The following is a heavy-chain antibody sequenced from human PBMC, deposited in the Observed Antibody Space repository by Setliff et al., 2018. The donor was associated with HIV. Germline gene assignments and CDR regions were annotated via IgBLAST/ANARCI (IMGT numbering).Heavy chain of an antibody. Sequence: PSETLSLTCAVSGGSISIGGYYWGWIRQPPGKGLEWIGSIDYSGSTYYNPSLKSRVNIFIDTSKNQFSLKLSSVTAADTAVYYCAKQGSGSYYFDYWGQGTLVTVSS. V-gene: IGHV4-39*01. CDR3: AKQGSGSYYFDY. D-gene: IGHD3-10*01. CDR2: IDYSGST. J-gene: IGHJ4*02. CDR1: GGSISIGGYY.